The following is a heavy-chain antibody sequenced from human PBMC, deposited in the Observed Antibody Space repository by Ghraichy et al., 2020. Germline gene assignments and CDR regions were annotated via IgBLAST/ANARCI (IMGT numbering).Heavy chain of an antibody. Sequence: SVKVSCKASGGTFSSYAISWVRQAPGQGLEWMGGIIPIFGTANYAQKFQGRVTITADKSTSTAYMELSSLRSEDTAVYYCARGASSDYDSSGYYRIQNTGDFDLWGRGTLVTVSS. D-gene: IGHD3-22*01. CDR3: ARGASSDYDSSGYYRIQNTGDFDL. V-gene: IGHV1-69*06. CDR2: IIPIFGTA. J-gene: IGHJ2*01. CDR1: GGTFSSYA.